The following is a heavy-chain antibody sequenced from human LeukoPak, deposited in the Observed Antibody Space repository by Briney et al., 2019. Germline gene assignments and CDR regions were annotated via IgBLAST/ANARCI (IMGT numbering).Heavy chain of an antibody. CDR2: ISYDGSNK. CDR1: GFTFSSYA. J-gene: IGHJ4*02. D-gene: IGHD3-16*02. Sequence: GGSLRLSCAASGFTFSSYAMHWVRQAPGKGLEWVAVISYDGSNKHYADSVRGRFTISRDNSKNTLYLQMNSLRAEDTAVYYCARAATPRYDYVWGSYRYYFDYWGQGTLVTVSS. V-gene: IGHV3-30-3*01. CDR3: ARAATPRYDYVWGSYRYYFDY.